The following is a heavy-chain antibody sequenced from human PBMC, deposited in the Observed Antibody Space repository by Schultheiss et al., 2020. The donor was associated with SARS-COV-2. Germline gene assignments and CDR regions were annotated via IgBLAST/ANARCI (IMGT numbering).Heavy chain of an antibody. CDR3: ARDLRPLQAPLVFDY. J-gene: IGHJ4*02. CDR2: ISYDGSNK. D-gene: IGHD4-11*01. CDR1: GFTFSSYW. Sequence: GGSLRLSCAASGFTFSSYWMHWVRQAPGKGLVWVAVISYDGSNKYYADSVKGRFTISRDNSKNTLYLQMNSLRADDTAVYYCARDLRPLQAPLVFDYWGQGTLVTVSS. V-gene: IGHV3-30*03.